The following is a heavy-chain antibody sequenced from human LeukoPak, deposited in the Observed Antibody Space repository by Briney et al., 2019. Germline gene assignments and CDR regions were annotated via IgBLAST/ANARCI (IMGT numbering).Heavy chain of an antibody. V-gene: IGHV3-21*01. CDR2: ISSSSSYI. CDR3: ARDLGGDCSSTSCYSYHDY. CDR1: GFTFSSYS. J-gene: IGHJ4*02. Sequence: PGGSLRLSCAASGFTFSSYSMNWVRQAPGKGLEWVSSISSSSSYIYYADSVKGRFTISRDNAKNSPYLQMNSLRAEDTAVYYCARDLGGDCSSTSCYSYHDYWGQGTLVTVSS. D-gene: IGHD2-2*02.